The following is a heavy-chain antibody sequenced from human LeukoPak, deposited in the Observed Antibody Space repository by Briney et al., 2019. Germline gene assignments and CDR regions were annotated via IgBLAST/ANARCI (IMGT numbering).Heavy chain of an antibody. CDR2: IYHSGST. J-gene: IGHJ4*02. CDR3: ARGSYYGSGSYYNRAYYFDY. Sequence: SETLSLTCTVSGYSISSGYYWGWIRQPPGKGLEWIGSIYHSGSTYYNPTLKSRVTISVDTSKNQFSLKLSSVTAADTAVYYCARGSYYGSGSYYNRAYYFDYWGQGTLVTVSS. V-gene: IGHV4-38-2*02. CDR1: GYSISSGYY. D-gene: IGHD3-10*01.